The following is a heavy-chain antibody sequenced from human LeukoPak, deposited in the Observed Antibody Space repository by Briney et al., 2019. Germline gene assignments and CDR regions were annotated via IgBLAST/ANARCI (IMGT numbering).Heavy chain of an antibody. V-gene: IGHV3-43D*03. Sequence: GGSLRLSCAASGFTFDDYAMHWVRQAPGKGLEWVSLISWDGGSTYYADSVKGRFTISRDNSKNSLYLQMNSLRAEDTALYYCARDQRSNPDAFDIWGQGTMVTVSS. CDR2: ISWDGGST. J-gene: IGHJ3*02. D-gene: IGHD2-8*01. CDR1: GFTFDDYA. CDR3: ARDQRSNPDAFDI.